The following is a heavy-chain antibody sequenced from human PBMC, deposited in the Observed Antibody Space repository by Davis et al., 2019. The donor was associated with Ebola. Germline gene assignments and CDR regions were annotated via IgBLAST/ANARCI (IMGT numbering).Heavy chain of an antibody. CDR3: ERGRQSYYYYYMDV. CDR2: INHSGST. J-gene: IGHJ6*03. D-gene: IGHD1-1*01. Sequence: MPSETLSLTCAVCGGSFSGYYWSWIRQPPGKGLEWIGEINHSGSTNYNPSLKSRVTISVDTSKNQFSLKLSSVTAADTAVYYCERGRQSYYYYYMDVWGKGTTVTVSS. CDR1: GGSFSGYY. V-gene: IGHV4-34*01.